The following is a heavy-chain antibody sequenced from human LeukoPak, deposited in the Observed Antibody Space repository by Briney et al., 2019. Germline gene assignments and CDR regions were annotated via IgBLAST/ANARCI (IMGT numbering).Heavy chain of an antibody. D-gene: IGHD5-24*01. CDR1: GGSISSSSYY. CDR3: ASTGNVEMATIFDY. J-gene: IGHJ4*02. CDR2: IYYSGST. Sequence: SETLSLTCTVSGGSISSSSYYWGWIRQPPGKGLEWIGSIYYSGSTYYNPSLKSRVTISVDTSKNQFSLKLSSGTAADTAVYYCASTGNVEMATIFDYWGQGTLVTVSS. V-gene: IGHV4-39*01.